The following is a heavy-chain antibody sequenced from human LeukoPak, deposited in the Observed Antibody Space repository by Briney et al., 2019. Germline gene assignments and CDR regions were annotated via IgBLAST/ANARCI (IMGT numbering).Heavy chain of an antibody. D-gene: IGHD3-10*01. J-gene: IGHJ4*02. Sequence: SETLSLTCTVSGGSISRYYWSWIRQPAGKGLEWIGRIYTSGSTNYNPSLKSRVTMSVDTSKNQFSLKLSSVTAADTAVYYCAREGAADYYGTGSYSKPFDYWGQGTLVTVSS. V-gene: IGHV4-4*07. CDR3: AREGAADYYGTGSYSKPFDY. CDR1: GGSISRYY. CDR2: IYTSGST.